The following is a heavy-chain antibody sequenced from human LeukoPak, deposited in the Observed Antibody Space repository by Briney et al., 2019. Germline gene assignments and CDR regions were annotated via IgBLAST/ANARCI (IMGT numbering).Heavy chain of an antibody. CDR2: IKCDSGGT. Sequence: ASVKVSCKAFGYTFSAYYMHWVRQAPGQGLEWMGWIKCDSGGTEYSRNYRGRVTMTRDTSISTSYMELTRLTSDDTAVYYCVEAHWADGAAIVSWRQGSQVTVSS. CDR3: VEAHWADGAAIVS. D-gene: IGHD5-18*01. CDR1: GYTFSAYY. J-gene: IGHJ5*02. V-gene: IGHV1-2*02.